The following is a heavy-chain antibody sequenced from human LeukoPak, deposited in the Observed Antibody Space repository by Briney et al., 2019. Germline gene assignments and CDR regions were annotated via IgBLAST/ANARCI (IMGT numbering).Heavy chain of an antibody. Sequence: SGTLSLTCTVSVGSISGYYWSWIRQPPGKGLEWSGFISYSGGTNYNPSIKSRVTISVDTSKNQFSLKLNSVTAADTAVYYCARHGGSYTFDYWGQGTLVTVSS. D-gene: IGHD1-26*01. CDR3: ARHGGSYTFDY. CDR2: ISYSGGT. J-gene: IGHJ4*02. CDR1: VGSISGYY. V-gene: IGHV4-59*08.